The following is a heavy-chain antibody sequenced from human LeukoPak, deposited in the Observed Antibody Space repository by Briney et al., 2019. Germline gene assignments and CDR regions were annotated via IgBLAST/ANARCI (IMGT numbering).Heavy chain of an antibody. D-gene: IGHD6-19*01. CDR1: GGSFSGYY. Sequence: SETLSLTCAVYGGSFSGYYWIWIRQPPGKGLEWIGEINHSGSTNYNPSLKSRVTISVDTSKNQFSLKLSSVTAADTAVYYCARIGLIAVAGNSDYWGQGTLVTVSS. CDR3: ARIGLIAVAGNSDY. CDR2: INHSGST. J-gene: IGHJ4*02. V-gene: IGHV4-34*01.